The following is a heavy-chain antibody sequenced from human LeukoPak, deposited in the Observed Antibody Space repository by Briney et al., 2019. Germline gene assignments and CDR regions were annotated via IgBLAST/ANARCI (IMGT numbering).Heavy chain of an antibody. Sequence: GGSLRLSCAASGFTFDYSAMTWVRQAPERGLEWVSTINTGDITFYANSVKGRFTISRDNSKNALFLQMNSLRAEDTAIYYCVKGGFTYYDDWGQGTLVTVSS. CDR1: GFTFDYSA. CDR2: INTGDIT. D-gene: IGHD3-22*01. J-gene: IGHJ4*02. V-gene: IGHV3-23*01. CDR3: VKGGFTYYDD.